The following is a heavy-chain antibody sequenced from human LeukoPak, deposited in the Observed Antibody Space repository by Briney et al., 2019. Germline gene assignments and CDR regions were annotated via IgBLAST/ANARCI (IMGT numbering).Heavy chain of an antibody. CDR1: GFTFSSYW. CDR2: IKQDGSEK. CDR3: ARDLKLRFSRALAFDI. V-gene: IGHV3-7*01. J-gene: IGHJ3*02. Sequence: GGSLRLSCAASGFTFSSYWMSWVRQAPGKGLEWVANIKQDGSEKYYVDSVKGRFTISRDNAKNSLYLQMNSLRAEDTAVYYCARDLKLRFSRALAFDIWGQGTMVTVSS. D-gene: IGHD3-3*01.